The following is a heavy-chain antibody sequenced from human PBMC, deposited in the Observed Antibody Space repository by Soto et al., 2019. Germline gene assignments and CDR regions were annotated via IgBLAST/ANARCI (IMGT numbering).Heavy chain of an antibody. J-gene: IGHJ4*02. V-gene: IGHV3-9*01. CDR3: AKDSAPWGVVPAAMRGGDY. CDR1: GFTFDDYA. CDR2: ISWNSGSI. Sequence: GGSLRLSCAASGFTFDDYAMHWVRQAPGKGLEWVSGISWNSGSIGYADSVKGRFTISRDNAKNSLYLQMNSLRAEDTALYCCAKDSAPWGVVPAAMRGGDYWGQGTLVTVSS. D-gene: IGHD2-2*01.